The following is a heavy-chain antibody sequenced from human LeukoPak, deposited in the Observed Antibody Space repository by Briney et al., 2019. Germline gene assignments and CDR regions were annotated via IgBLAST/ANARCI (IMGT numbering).Heavy chain of an antibody. V-gene: IGHV3-30*02. CDR3: ARDSSNWCFDY. Sequence: PGGSLRLSCAASGFTFNSYGMHWVRQAPGKGLEWVAFIRSGGNNKYFADSVKGRFTISRDNSKSTLYLQMNSLRAEDTAVYFCARDSSNWCFDYWGQGTLVTVSS. D-gene: IGHD6-13*01. J-gene: IGHJ4*02. CDR2: IRSGGNNK. CDR1: GFTFNSYG.